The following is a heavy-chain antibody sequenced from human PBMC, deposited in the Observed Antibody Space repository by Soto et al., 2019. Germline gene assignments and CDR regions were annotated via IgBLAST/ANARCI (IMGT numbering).Heavy chain of an antibody. Sequence: QVQLVESGGGVVQPGRSLRLSCAASGFTFSTFAMHWVRRAPGRGLEWVAVISSDGFTQYYADSIRGRFAISRDNSKNTLYLQMNSLRGEDTAVYYCARAPTSRSDYWGQGTLVTVSA. CDR3: ARAPTSRSDY. CDR1: GFTFSTFA. V-gene: IGHV3-30*09. J-gene: IGHJ4*02. CDR2: ISSDGFTQ.